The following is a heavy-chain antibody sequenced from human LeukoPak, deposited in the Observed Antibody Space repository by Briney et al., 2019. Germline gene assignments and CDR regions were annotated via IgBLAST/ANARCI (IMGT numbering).Heavy chain of an antibody. CDR1: GFTFSDYY. CDR2: ISSSGTTI. Sequence: GGSLRLSCAASGFTFSDYYMTWFRQAPGKGLEWVSYISSSGTTIYYADSVEGRFTVSRDNADNSLYLQMNSLRVEDTAVYYCAKDQWELTYFDYWGQGTLVTVSS. V-gene: IGHV3-11*04. J-gene: IGHJ4*02. D-gene: IGHD1-26*01. CDR3: AKDQWELTYFDY.